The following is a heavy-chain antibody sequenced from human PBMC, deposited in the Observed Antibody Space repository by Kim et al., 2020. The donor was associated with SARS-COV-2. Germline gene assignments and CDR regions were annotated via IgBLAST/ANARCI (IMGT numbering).Heavy chain of an antibody. J-gene: IGHJ4*02. CDR1: GFTFSSYA. CDR3: AKGGFYPLYYYDSSGLNY. CDR2: ISGSGGST. D-gene: IGHD3-22*01. Sequence: GGSLRLSCAASGFTFSSYAMSWVRQAPGKGLEWVSAISGSGGSTYYADSVKGRFTISRDNSKNTLYLQMNSLRAEDTAVYYCAKGGFYPLYYYDSSGLNYWGQGTLVTVSS. V-gene: IGHV3-23*01.